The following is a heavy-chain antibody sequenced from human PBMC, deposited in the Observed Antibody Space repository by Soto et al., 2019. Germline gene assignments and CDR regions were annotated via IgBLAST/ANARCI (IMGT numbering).Heavy chain of an antibody. CDR2: ISSSGSTI. CDR3: ARHEGYSSSRLWFDP. D-gene: IGHD6-19*01. CDR1: GFTFSDYY. V-gene: IGHV3-11*01. Sequence: GGSLRLSCAASGFTFSDYYMSWIRQAPGKGLEWVSYISSSGSTIYYADSVKGRFTISRDNAKNSLYLQMNSLRAEDTAVYYCARHEGYSSSRLWFDPWGQGTLVTVSS. J-gene: IGHJ5*02.